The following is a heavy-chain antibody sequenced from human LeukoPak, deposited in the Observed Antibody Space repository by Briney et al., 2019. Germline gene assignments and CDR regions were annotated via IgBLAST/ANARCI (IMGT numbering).Heavy chain of an antibody. CDR3: ARGENGSFDY. D-gene: IGHD3-10*01. J-gene: IGHJ4*02. CDR1: GVTFEDYY. V-gene: IGHV3-11*01. Sequence: GGSLRLSCRGSGVTFEDYYLSWIRQAPGKGLEWISYVSSTGGDKFYADPVKGRFTISRDNARNSVYMEMNDLMAEDTAFYYCARGENGSFDYLGQGTLVIVSS. CDR2: VSSTGGDK.